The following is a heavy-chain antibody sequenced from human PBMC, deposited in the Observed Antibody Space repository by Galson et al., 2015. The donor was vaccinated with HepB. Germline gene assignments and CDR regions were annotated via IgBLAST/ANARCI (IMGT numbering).Heavy chain of an antibody. D-gene: IGHD2-15*01. CDR1: GFTFSNYA. Sequence: SLRLSCAASGFTFSNYAAAWVRQAPGKGLEWVSGISGDGGNIYYADSVKGRFTISRDNSKNTLYLQMNSLRAEDTAVYYCARAPLVERQGVGNNFFDPWGQGTLVTVSS. CDR3: ARAPLVERQGVGNNFFDP. V-gene: IGHV3-23*01. CDR2: ISGDGGNI. J-gene: IGHJ5*02.